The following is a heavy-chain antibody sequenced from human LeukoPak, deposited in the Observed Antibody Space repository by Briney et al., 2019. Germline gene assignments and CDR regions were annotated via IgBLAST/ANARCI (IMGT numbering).Heavy chain of an antibody. D-gene: IGHD2-15*01. CDR1: GYTFTSYG. J-gene: IGHJ5*02. Sequence: ASVKVSCKASGYTFTSYGISWVRQAPGQGLEWMGWISAYNGNTNYAQKLQGRVTMTTDTSASTAYMELRGLRSDDTAVYYCAREQPPITYCSGGSCYFWFDPWGQGTLVTVSS. CDR2: ISAYNGNT. V-gene: IGHV1-18*01. CDR3: AREQPPITYCSGGSCYFWFDP.